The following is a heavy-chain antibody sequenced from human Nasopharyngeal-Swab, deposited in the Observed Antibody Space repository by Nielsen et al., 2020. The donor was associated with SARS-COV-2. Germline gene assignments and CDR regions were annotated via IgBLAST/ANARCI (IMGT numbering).Heavy chain of an antibody. CDR1: GGSFRGYY. V-gene: IGHV4-34*01. J-gene: IGHJ6*03. Sequence: SQTLSLTCAVYGGSFRGYYWSWIRQPPGKGLEWIGEINHSGSTNYIPSLKSRVTISVDTSKNQFSLKVTSVTAADTAVYYCARGISGVVPAPILGVGPYYHYYSTDVWGKGTTVTVSS. D-gene: IGHD2-2*01. CDR3: ARGISGVVPAPILGVGPYYHYYSTDV. CDR2: INHSGST.